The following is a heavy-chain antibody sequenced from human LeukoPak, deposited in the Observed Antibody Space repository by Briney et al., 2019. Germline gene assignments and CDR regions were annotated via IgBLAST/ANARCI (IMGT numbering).Heavy chain of an antibody. D-gene: IGHD5-24*01. CDR2: IYSGGST. V-gene: IGHV3-53*05. CDR3: AEDQPLQPFHY. CDR1: GFTVSNNY. J-gene: IGHJ4*02. Sequence: GGSLRLSCAASGFTVSNNYMSWVRQAPGKGLKWVSDIYSGGSTHYADSVKGRFIISRDNSKNTLYLQMNSLRPDDTSVYYCAEDQPLQPFHYWGQGTLVTVSS.